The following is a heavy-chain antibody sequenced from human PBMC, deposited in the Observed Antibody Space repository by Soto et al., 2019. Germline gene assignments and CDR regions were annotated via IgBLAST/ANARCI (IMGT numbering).Heavy chain of an antibody. CDR1: GCSVSSGSYY. J-gene: IGHJ6*02. Sequence: PSETLSLTCTVSGCSVSSGSYYWSWIRQPPGKGLEWIGYIYYSGSTNYNPSLKSRVTISVDTSKNQFSLKLSSVTAADTAVYYCARLTTVSAYYYYGMDVWGQGTTVTVSS. D-gene: IGHD4-17*01. CDR2: IYYSGST. V-gene: IGHV4-61*01. CDR3: ARLTTVSAYYYYGMDV.